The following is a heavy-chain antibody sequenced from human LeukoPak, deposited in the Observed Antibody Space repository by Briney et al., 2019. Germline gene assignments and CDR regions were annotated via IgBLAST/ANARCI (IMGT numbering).Heavy chain of an antibody. CDR3: ARTLYYYGSGTYDPALLEY. D-gene: IGHD3-10*01. J-gene: IGHJ4*02. CDR2: INIYHDKT. CDR1: GYTFSSYG. Sequence: ASVKVSCKTSGYTFSSYGISWVRQAPGQGLEWMGWINIYHDKTNYTQKFQGRVTMTKDTSTRTAYMELRSLRSDDTAVYYCARTLYYYGSGTYDPALLEYWGQGTLVTVSS. V-gene: IGHV1-18*01.